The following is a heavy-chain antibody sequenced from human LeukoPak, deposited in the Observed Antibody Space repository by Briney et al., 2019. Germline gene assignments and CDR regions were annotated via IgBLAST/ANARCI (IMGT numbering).Heavy chain of an antibody. CDR2: ISSSSSYI. V-gene: IGHV3-21*01. Sequence: GSLRLSCAASGFNFSSYSMNWVRQAPGKGLEWVSSISSSSSYIYYADSVKGRFTISRDNAKNSLYLQMNSLRAEDTAVYYCARGGKATTGGYWGQGTLVTVSS. J-gene: IGHJ4*02. CDR3: ARGGKATTGGY. D-gene: IGHD4-17*01. CDR1: GFNFSSYS.